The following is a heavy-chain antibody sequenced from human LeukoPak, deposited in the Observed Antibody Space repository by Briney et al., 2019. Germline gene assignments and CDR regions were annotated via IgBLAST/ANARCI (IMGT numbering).Heavy chain of an antibody. CDR1: GYSFTSYH. CDR3: VRDTKQWSLGDY. CDR2: IRTSGGST. J-gene: IGHJ4*02. D-gene: IGHD5-18*01. V-gene: IGHV1-46*01. Sequence: ASVKVSCKASGYSFTSYHMHWVRQGPGQGLEWMGIIRTSGGSTNYAQKFQGTVTMTRDTSASTVYMELSSLRSEDTAVYYCVRDTKQWSLGDYWGQGTLVTVSS.